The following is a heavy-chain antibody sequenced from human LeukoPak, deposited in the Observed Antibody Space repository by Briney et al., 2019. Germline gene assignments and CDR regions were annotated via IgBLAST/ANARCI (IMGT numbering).Heavy chain of an antibody. CDR3: AKGGSSSWYPNFDY. J-gene: IGHJ4*02. CDR1: GFTFSSHG. D-gene: IGHD6-13*01. V-gene: IGHV3-30*02. CDR2: IRYDGSKK. Sequence: GGSLRLSCAASGFTFSSHGMHWVRQAPGKGLMWVAFIRYDGSKKYYGDSVKGRFTISRDNSKNSLYLQMNSLRAEDTAVYYCAKGGSSSWYPNFDYWGQGTLVSVSS.